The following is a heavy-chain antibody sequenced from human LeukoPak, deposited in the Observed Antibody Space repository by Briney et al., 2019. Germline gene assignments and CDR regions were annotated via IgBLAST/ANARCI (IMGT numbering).Heavy chain of an antibody. Sequence: PGGSLRLSCAASGFTFSSYAMHWVRQAPGKGLEWVAVISYDGSNKYYADSVKGRFTISRDNSKNTLYLQMDSLRAEDTAVYYCARDWNVWYFDYWGQGTLVTVSS. D-gene: IGHD1-1*01. V-gene: IGHV3-30*04. CDR1: GFTFSSYA. CDR3: ARDWNVWYFDY. J-gene: IGHJ4*02. CDR2: ISYDGSNK.